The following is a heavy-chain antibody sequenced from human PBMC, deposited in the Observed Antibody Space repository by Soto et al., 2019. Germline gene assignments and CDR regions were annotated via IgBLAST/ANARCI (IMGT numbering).Heavy chain of an antibody. D-gene: IGHD6-13*01. V-gene: IGHV1-3*01. CDR1: GYTFTSYA. CDR2: INAGNGNT. Sequence: EASVKVSCKASGYTFTSYAMHWVRQAPGQRLEWMGWINAGNGNTKYSQKFQGRVTITRDTSASTAYMELSSLRSEDTAVYYCARGNGYSSSWYLGDWFDPWGQGTLVTVSS. CDR3: ARGNGYSSSWYLGDWFDP. J-gene: IGHJ5*02.